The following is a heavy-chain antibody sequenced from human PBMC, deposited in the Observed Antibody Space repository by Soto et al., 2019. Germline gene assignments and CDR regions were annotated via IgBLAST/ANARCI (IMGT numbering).Heavy chain of an antibody. Sequence: EVQLLESGGGLVQPGGSLRLSCAASGFPFSTYAMSWVRQAPGNVLEWVSTINNSGGGTYSPDSMKGRFTISRDNSKNSVYLQMNSLKAEDTDIYYCAKDLDTTVINFDYWGQGTLVTVSS. CDR2: INNSGGGT. D-gene: IGHD5-18*01. J-gene: IGHJ4*02. CDR1: GFPFSTYA. V-gene: IGHV3-23*01. CDR3: AKDLDTTVINFDY.